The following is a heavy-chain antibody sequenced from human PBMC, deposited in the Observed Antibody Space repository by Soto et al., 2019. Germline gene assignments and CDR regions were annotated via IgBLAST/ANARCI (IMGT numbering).Heavy chain of an antibody. Sequence: GGSLRLSCAASGFTFRSYSMNWVRQAPGKGVEWVSYITSSSSTIYYADSVKGRFTISRDNSKNILYLQMNSLRAEDTAVYYCAKDFVANEGYWGQGTLVTVSS. J-gene: IGHJ4*02. CDR3: AKDFVANEGY. CDR2: ITSSSSTI. V-gene: IGHV3-48*01. CDR1: GFTFRSYS. D-gene: IGHD2-21*01.